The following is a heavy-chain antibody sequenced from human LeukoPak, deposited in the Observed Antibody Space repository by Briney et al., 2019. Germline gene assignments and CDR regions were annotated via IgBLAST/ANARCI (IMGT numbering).Heavy chain of an antibody. J-gene: IGHJ3*02. CDR2: LRGGTA. V-gene: IGHV3-23*01. CDR3: ARRASGSSRWRVDAFGI. Sequence: GGSLRLSCVASGFTFSSYGMNWVRQAPGKGLEWVSGLRGGTAHYPDSVRGRFTISTDNSKNTLYLQMTSLRAEDTAVYYCARRASGSSRWRVDAFGIWGQGTMVTVSS. CDR1: GFTFSSYG. D-gene: IGHD6-6*01.